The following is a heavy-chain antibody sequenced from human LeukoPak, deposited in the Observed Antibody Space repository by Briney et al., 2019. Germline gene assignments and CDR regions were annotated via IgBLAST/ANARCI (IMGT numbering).Heavy chain of an antibody. J-gene: IGHJ5*02. D-gene: IGHD3-3*01. CDR3: ARDSSPPYDFWSGYYSWFDP. Sequence: SETLSLTCAVYGGSFSGYYWGWIRQPPGKGLEWIGSIYYSGSTYYNPSLKSRVTISVDTSKNQFSLKLSSVTATDTAVYYCARDSSPPYDFWSGYYSWFDPWGQGTLVTVSS. CDR1: GGSFSGYY. CDR2: IYYSGST. V-gene: IGHV4-34*01.